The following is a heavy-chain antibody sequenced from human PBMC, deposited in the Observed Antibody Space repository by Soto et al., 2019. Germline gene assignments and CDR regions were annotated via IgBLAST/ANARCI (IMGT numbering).Heavy chain of an antibody. CDR1: GGSFSGYY. CDR2: INHSGST. Sequence: SETLSLTCAVYGGSFSGYYWSLIRQPPGKGLEWIGEINHSGSTNYNPSLKSRVTISVDTSKNQFSLKLSSVTAADTAVYYCAREIVVVIATSYYYMDVWGKGTTVTVSS. D-gene: IGHD2-21*01. CDR3: AREIVVVIATSYYYMDV. J-gene: IGHJ6*03. V-gene: IGHV4-34*01.